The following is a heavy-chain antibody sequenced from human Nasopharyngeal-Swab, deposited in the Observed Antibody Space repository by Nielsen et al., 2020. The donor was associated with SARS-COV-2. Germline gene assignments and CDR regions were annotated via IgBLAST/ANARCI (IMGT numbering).Heavy chain of an antibody. CDR2: ISSSSSYT. Sequence: GGSLRLSCAASGFTFSSYSMNWVRQAPGKGLEWVSYISSSSSYTNYADSVKGRFTISRDNAKNSLYLQMNSLRAEDTAVYYCARDRLRQGYDFWSGYYPDAFDIWGQGTMVTVSS. CDR3: ARDRLRQGYDFWSGYYPDAFDI. V-gene: IGHV3-21*05. CDR1: GFTFSSYS. J-gene: IGHJ3*02. D-gene: IGHD3-3*01.